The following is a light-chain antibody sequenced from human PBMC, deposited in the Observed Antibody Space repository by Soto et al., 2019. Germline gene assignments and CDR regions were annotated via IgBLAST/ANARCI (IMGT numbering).Light chain of an antibody. V-gene: IGKV3-20*01. CDR2: GAS. Sequence: EIVLTQSPDTLSLSPGERATLSCRASQSVTSNYLAWYQQKPGQAPRLLIYGASSRATDIPDRFSGSGSGTDFTLTISRRETEDFAVYYCQQYGGSPRTVGQGTKVEIK. J-gene: IGKJ1*01. CDR1: QSVTSNY. CDR3: QQYGGSPRT.